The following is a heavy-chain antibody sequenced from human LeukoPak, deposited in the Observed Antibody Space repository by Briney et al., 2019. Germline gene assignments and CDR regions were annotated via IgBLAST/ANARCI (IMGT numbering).Heavy chain of an antibody. Sequence: PGGSLRLSCAASGFTFSSYWMSWVRQAPGKGLDWVAVIWNDGSYKYYADSVKGRFTISRENPKNTLYLQMDSLRAEDTAIYYCAKVVQYTASTGTGLDYWGQGTLVTVSS. CDR3: AKVVQYTASTGTGLDY. CDR2: IWNDGSYK. V-gene: IGHV3-33*06. J-gene: IGHJ4*02. CDR1: GFTFSSYW. D-gene: IGHD1-1*01.